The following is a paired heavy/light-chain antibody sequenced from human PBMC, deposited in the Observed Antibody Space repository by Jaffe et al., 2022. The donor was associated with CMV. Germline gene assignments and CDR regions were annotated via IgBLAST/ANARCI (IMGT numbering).Heavy chain of an antibody. Sequence: QVQLVQSGAEVEKPGASVMVSCKASGYTFTNYYIHWVRQAPGQGLEWMGVVIPSSGATSYAQKFQDRVAMTTETSTSTIYMELSSLRFEDTAVYYCARDALITAPGNFDYWGQGTLVTVSS. CDR3: ARDALITAPGNFDY. D-gene: IGHD6-13*01. CDR1: GYTFTNYY. J-gene: IGHJ4*02. CDR2: VIPSSGAT. V-gene: IGHV1-46*01.
Light chain of an antibody. CDR2: GAS. V-gene: IGKV3-20*01. J-gene: IGKJ2*01. Sequence: EIVLTQSPGTLSLSPGERATLSCRASRTVSHSYLAWYQQKRGQAPRLLIYGASSRATGIPDRFSGSGSGTDFTLTISRLEPEDFAVYYCQQYGNSPYTFGQGTKLESK. CDR1: RTVSHSY. CDR3: QQYGNSPYT.